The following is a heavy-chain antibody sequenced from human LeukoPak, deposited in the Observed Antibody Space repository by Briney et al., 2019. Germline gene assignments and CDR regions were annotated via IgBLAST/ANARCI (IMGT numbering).Heavy chain of an antibody. CDR1: GYTFTSYG. CDR3: ARVGRYFDFYDY. Sequence: ASVKVSCKASGYTFTSYGISWARQAPGQGLEWMGIINPSGGSTSYAQKFQGRVTMTRDMSTSTVYMELSSLRSEDTAVYYCARVGRYFDFYDYWGQGTLVTVSS. V-gene: IGHV1-46*01. J-gene: IGHJ4*02. D-gene: IGHD3-9*01. CDR2: INPSGGST.